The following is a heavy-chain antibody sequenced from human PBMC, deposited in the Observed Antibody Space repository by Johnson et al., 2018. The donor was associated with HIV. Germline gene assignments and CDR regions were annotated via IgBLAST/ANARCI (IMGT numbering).Heavy chain of an antibody. D-gene: IGHD3-10*01. Sequence: QMQLVESGGGVVQPGRSLRLSCAASQFTFNRYGMHWVRQAPGKGLEWVAVISYDGTNKYYADSVKGRFTISRDNSKNTLYLQMHSLRAEDTAVYYCASGYYYGSGTYHGAFDIWGQGTMVTVSS. CDR3: ASGYYYGSGTYHGAFDI. CDR2: ISYDGTNK. CDR1: QFTFNRYG. V-gene: IGHV3-30*03. J-gene: IGHJ3*02.